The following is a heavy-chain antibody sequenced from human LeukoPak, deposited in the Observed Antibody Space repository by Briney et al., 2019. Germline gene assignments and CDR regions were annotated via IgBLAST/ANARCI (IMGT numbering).Heavy chain of an antibody. V-gene: IGHV3-74*01. J-gene: IGHJ4*02. CDR1: GFNFSSYW. D-gene: IGHD1-14*01. CDR3: ARRMQDRDFDC. CDR2: INSAGSST. Sequence: GGSLRLSCAASGFNFSSYWMHWVRQVPGKGLVWVSRINSAGSSTNYADSVKGRITISRDYANNTLYLQMNRLRVENTAEYYWARRMQDRDFDCWGQGTLVTVSS.